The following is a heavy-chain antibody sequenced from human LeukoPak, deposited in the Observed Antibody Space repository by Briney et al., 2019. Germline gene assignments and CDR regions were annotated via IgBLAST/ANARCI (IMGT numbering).Heavy chain of an antibody. V-gene: IGHV1-2*06. CDR2: INPNRGHT. D-gene: IGHD3-10*01. J-gene: IGHJ4*02. Sequence: ASVKVSCKASGYTFTSYGIRWVRQARGQGLEWMGRINPNRGHTNYAQTFQGRLTMTRDTSIRTAYMDLSRLRSDDTAMYYCARGEGYYYTSGSHFPHNWGQGTLVTVSS. CDR3: ARGEGYYYTSGSHFPHN. CDR1: GYTFTSYG.